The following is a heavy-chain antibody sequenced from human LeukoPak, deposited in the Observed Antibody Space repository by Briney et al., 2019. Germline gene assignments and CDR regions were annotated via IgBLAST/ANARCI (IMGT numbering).Heavy chain of an antibody. Sequence: GGSLRLSCAASGFTFSSYGMYWARQAPGKGLEWVAVISYDGSNKYYADSVKGRFIISRDNSKNTLYLQMNSLRAEDTAVYYCAKSGDIVGATTPPYYFDYWGQGTLVTVSS. CDR3: AKSGDIVGATTPPYYFDY. V-gene: IGHV3-30*18. D-gene: IGHD1-26*01. CDR2: ISYDGSNK. J-gene: IGHJ4*02. CDR1: GFTFSSYG.